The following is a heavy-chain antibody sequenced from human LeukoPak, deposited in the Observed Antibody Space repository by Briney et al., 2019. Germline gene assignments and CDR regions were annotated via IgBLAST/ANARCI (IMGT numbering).Heavy chain of an antibody. CDR2: MNPNSGKT. V-gene: IGHV1-8*01. D-gene: IGHD4-11*01. CDR3: ARVPFLLSNPFDY. Sequence: ASVKVSCKASGYSFTTHDINWVRQATGQGLEWMGWMNPNSGKTGYAQKFQGRVTMTRDISISTVYMELSSLRSDDTAVYYCARVPFLLSNPFDYWGQGTLVTVSS. J-gene: IGHJ4*02. CDR1: GYSFTTHD.